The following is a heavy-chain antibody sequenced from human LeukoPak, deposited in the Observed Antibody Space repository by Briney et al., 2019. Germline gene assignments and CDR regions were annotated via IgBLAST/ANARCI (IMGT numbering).Heavy chain of an antibody. V-gene: IGHV4-59*01. CDR1: GGSISSYY. Sequence: SETLSLTCTVSGGSISSYYWSWIRQPPGKGLEWIGYIYYSGSTNYNPSLKSRVTISVDTSKNQFSLKLSSVTAADTAVYYCARGGSVLWFGELSAEYVGWFDPWGQGTLVTVSS. CDR2: IYYSGST. CDR3: ARGGSVLWFGELSAEYVGWFDP. J-gene: IGHJ5*02. D-gene: IGHD3-10*01.